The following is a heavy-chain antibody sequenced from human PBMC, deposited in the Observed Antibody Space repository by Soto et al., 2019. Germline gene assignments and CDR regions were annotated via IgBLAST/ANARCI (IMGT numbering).Heavy chain of an antibody. J-gene: IGHJ5*02. V-gene: IGHV1-69*18. CDR3: AREVEVYTPFFGA. Sequence: QLQLVQSGAEVKNPGSSVSVSCKASGGTFGNFAINWLRQAPGQGLQWMGNISPMFHKANYEQTFQGRVSITADESTNTVYMKLSSLRSEDTALYYCAREVEVYTPFFGAWGQGTLVTVSS. CDR2: ISPMFHKA. D-gene: IGHD3-16*01. CDR1: GGTFGNFA.